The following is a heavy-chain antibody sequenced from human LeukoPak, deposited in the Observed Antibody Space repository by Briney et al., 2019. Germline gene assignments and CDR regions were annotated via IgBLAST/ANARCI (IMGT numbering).Heavy chain of an antibody. J-gene: IGHJ4*02. CDR3: TRNGDYCLDY. CDR2: IDQSGST. CDR1: GASISSSNW. V-gene: IGHV4-4*02. D-gene: IGHD2-21*01. Sequence: PSETLSLTCAVSGASISSSNWWSWVRQPPGKGLEWIGEIDQSGSTNYNPSLKSRVTISVDNSKNQFSLKLTSVTAADTAMYYCTRNGDYCLDYWGQGTLVTVSS.